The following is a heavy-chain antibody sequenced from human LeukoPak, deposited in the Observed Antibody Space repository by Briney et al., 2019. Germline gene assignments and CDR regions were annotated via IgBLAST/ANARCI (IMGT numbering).Heavy chain of an antibody. CDR3: ARTLARASSSGSYYGAFDI. Sequence: GGSLRLSCAASGFTVSSNYMSWVRQAPGKGLEWVSVIYSGGSTYYADSVKGRFTISRDNSKNTLYLQTNSLRAEDTAVYYCARTLARASSSGSYYGAFDIWGQGTMVTVSS. CDR1: GFTVSSNY. CDR2: IYSGGST. V-gene: IGHV3-53*01. D-gene: IGHD1-26*01. J-gene: IGHJ3*02.